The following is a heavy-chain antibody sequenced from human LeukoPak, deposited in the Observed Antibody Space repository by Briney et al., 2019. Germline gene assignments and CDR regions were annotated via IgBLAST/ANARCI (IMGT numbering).Heavy chain of an antibody. D-gene: IGHD1-1*01. CDR2: IYAAET. Sequence: PSETLSLTCSVSGASISDYYWSWIRQSAGKGLEWIGRIYAAETDFNPSLKSRLTMSIDTSKNQFSLKLSSVTAADTAVYYCARDLAHSTTTPQGADAFDVWGQGTLVTVSS. V-gene: IGHV4-4*07. CDR1: GASISDYY. J-gene: IGHJ3*01. CDR3: ARDLAHSTTTPQGADAFDV.